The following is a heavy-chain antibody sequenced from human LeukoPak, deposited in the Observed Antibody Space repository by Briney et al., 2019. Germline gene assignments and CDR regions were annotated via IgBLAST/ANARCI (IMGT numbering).Heavy chain of an antibody. J-gene: IGHJ4*02. Sequence: ASVTVSCTASGYTFTFYDIHWVRQAPGQGHEWMGWISPNSGGTNYAQKFQGRVTMTRDTSISTAYMELSRLRSDDTAVYYCARDLDYDLLFDYWGQGILVTVSS. CDR1: GYTFTFYD. D-gene: IGHD4-17*01. CDR3: ARDLDYDLLFDY. V-gene: IGHV1-2*02. CDR2: ISPNSGGT.